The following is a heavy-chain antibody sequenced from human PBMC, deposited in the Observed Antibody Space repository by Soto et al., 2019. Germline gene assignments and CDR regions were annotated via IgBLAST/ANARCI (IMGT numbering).Heavy chain of an antibody. CDR1: GGSISSSSYY. CDR2: IYYSGST. CDR3: ARQAKITMVRGVTDY. V-gene: IGHV4-39*01. J-gene: IGHJ4*02. Sequence: SETLSLTCTVSGGSISSSSYYWGWIRQPPGKGLEWIGSIYYSGSTYYNPSLKSRVTISVDTSKNQYSLKLSSVTAADTAVYYCARQAKITMVRGVTDYWGQGTLVTVSS. D-gene: IGHD3-10*01.